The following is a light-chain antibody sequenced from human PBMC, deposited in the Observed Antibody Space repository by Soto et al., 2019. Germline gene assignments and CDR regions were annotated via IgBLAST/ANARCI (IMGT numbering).Light chain of an antibody. Sequence: EIVLTQSPGTLSLSPGERATLSCRASQSVTSSYLDWYQQRPGQAPRLLIYGASSRATGIPDRFIGSGSGTDFTLTISRLEPEDFAVYYCQQCGISPLTFGGGTKLEIK. CDR1: QSVTSSY. J-gene: IGKJ4*01. V-gene: IGKV3-20*01. CDR2: GAS. CDR3: QQCGISPLT.